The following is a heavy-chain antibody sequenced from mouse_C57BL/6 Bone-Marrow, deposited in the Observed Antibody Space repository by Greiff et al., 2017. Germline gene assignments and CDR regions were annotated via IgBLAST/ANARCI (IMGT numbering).Heavy chain of an antibody. J-gene: IGHJ2*01. CDR2: IYPRSGNT. CDR3: ASSRYCFDY. CDR1: GYTFTSYG. Sequence: VQLQESGAELARPGASVKLSCKASGYTFTSYGISWVKQRTGQGLEWIGEIYPRSGNTYYNEKFKGKATVTADKSSSTAYMEHRSLTSDYSAVCFLASSRYCFDYWGQGTTLTVSS. V-gene: IGHV1-81*01.